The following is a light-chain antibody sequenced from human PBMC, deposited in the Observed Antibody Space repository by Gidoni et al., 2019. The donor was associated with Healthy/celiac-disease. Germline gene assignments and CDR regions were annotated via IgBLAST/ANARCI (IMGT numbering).Light chain of an antibody. CDR2: GSS. J-gene: IGKJ2*01. Sequence: EIVLTQSPATLSVSTGERATLSCRASQSVSSNLVCYQQKPGQAPRLLIYGSSTRAPGSLARFSGSGSGTEFTLTISSLQSEDFAVDYCQQYNNWTPYTFGEGTKLEIK. CDR1: QSVSSN. CDR3: QQYNNWTPYT. V-gene: IGKV3-15*01.